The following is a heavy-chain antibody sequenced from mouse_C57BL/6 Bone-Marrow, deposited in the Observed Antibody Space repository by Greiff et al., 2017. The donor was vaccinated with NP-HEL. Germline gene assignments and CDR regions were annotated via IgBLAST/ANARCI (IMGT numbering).Heavy chain of an antibody. J-gene: IGHJ1*03. CDR2: IYPGGGYT. CDR3: ERARWLLRPYWYFDV. D-gene: IGHD2-3*01. V-gene: IGHV1-63*01. CDR1: GYTFTNYW. Sequence: QVQLQQSGAELVRPGTSVKMSCKASGYTFTNYWIGWAKQRPGHGLEWIGDIYPGGGYTTYNEKFKGKATLTADKSSSTAYMQFSSLTSEDSAIYYCERARWLLRPYWYFDVWGTGTTVTVSS.